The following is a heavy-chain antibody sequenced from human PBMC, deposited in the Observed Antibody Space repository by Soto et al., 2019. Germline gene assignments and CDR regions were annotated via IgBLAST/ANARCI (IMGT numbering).Heavy chain of an antibody. CDR3: AKDEDIVVVPAASGY. Sequence: GGSLDLSCSASGFNFSSYAIHWVRQAPGKGLECVSAISTSGGSTYYADSVKGRFTISRDNSKNTLYLQMNSLRAEDTAVYYCAKDEDIVVVPAASGYWGQGTLVTVSS. CDR1: GFNFSSYA. J-gene: IGHJ4*02. V-gene: IGHV3-23*01. CDR2: ISTSGGST. D-gene: IGHD2-2*01.